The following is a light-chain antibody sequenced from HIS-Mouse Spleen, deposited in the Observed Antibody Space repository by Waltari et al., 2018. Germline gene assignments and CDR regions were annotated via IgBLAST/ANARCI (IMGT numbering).Light chain of an antibody. CDR2: KDS. J-gene: IGLJ1*01. V-gene: IGLV3-25*03. Sequence: SYELTQPPSVSVSPGQTARITCSGDALPKQYAYWYQQKPGQAPVLVIYKDSERPSGSPERFSGSSSGTKVTLTISGVQAEDEADYYCQSADSSGTYPYVFGTGTKVTVL. CDR3: QSADSSGTYPYV. CDR1: ALPKQY.